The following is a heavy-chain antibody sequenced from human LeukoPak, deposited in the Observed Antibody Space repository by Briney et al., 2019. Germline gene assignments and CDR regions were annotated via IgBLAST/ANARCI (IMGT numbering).Heavy chain of an antibody. V-gene: IGHV3-66*02. J-gene: IGHJ4*02. CDR3: ARDWGSTYYYDSSGSPGDY. CDR2: IYSGGST. Sequence: PGGSLRLSCAASGFTVSSNYMSWVRQAPGKGLEWVSVIYSGGSTYYADSVKGRCTISRDNSKNTLYLQMNSLRAEDTAVYYCARDWGSTYYYDSSGSPGDYWGQGTLVTVSS. CDR1: GFTVSSNY. D-gene: IGHD3-22*01.